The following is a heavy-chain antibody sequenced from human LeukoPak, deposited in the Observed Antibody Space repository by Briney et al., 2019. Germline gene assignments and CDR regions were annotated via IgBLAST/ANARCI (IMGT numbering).Heavy chain of an antibody. J-gene: IGHJ3*01. CDR1: GYMFTNHW. D-gene: IGHD3-22*01. CDR3: ARRGKIEVAAKGGFDV. Sequence: GESLKISCKGSGYMFTNHWIGWVRQLPGKGLGWMGIIDTGDSDSRYSPSFQGRVTFSDDNTTTTAYLEWSSLKVSDTAMYYCARRGKIEVAAKGGFDVWGQGAMVT. CDR2: IDTGDSDS. V-gene: IGHV5-51*01.